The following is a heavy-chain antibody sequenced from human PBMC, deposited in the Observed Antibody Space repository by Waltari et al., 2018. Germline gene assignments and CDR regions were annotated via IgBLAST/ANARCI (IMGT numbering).Heavy chain of an antibody. V-gene: IGHV4-30-4*08. CDR1: GGSISSGDYY. D-gene: IGHD3-9*01. Sequence: QVQLQESGPGLVKPSQTLSLTCTVSGGSISSGDYYWSWIRQPPGKGLEWLGYIYSSGSTYYPPSLKIRVTLSVDTSKNQFSLKLSSVAAADTAVYYCARAYDFDWFMGRYVDYWGQGTLVTVSS. CDR3: ARAYDFDWFMGRYVDY. CDR2: IYSSGST. J-gene: IGHJ4*02.